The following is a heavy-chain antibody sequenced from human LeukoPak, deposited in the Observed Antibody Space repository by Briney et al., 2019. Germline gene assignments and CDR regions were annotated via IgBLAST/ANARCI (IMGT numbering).Heavy chain of an antibody. J-gene: IGHJ4*02. Sequence: SETLSLTCTVSGGSISSYYWSWIRQPPGKGLEWIGYIYYSGSTNYNPSLKSRVTISVDTSKNQLSLKLSSVTAADTAVYYCARETGYSSSWGQGTLVTVSS. CDR3: ARETGYSSS. V-gene: IGHV4-59*01. CDR2: IYYSGST. D-gene: IGHD6-13*01. CDR1: GGSISSYY.